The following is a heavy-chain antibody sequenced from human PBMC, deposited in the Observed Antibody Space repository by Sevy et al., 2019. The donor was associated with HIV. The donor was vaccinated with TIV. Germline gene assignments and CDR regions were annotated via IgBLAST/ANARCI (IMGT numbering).Heavy chain of an antibody. CDR3: AKLSCSDGNCFSIDY. D-gene: IGHD2-15*01. Sequence: GESLKISCAASGFTFSSYAMTWVRQAPGKGLEWVSGISASGASTYYAGSVKGRFTISRDNSKNTLYLQINSLRAEDTAVYYCAKLSCSDGNCFSIDYWGQGTLVTVSS. CDR1: GFTFSSYA. CDR2: ISASGAST. V-gene: IGHV3-23*01. J-gene: IGHJ4*02.